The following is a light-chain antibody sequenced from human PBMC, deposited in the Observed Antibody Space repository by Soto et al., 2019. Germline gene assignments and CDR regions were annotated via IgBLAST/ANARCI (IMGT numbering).Light chain of an antibody. CDR2: EVN. Sequence: QSALTQPPSASVSPGQSVAISCTGTSSDVGGYNYVSWYQQHPGKAPKLMIYEVNKRPSGVPDRFAGSKSGNTASLTVSGPQAEDEADYYRSSYAGSSNVFGTGTKVTVL. V-gene: IGLV2-8*01. J-gene: IGLJ1*01. CDR1: SSDVGGYNY. CDR3: SSYAGSSNV.